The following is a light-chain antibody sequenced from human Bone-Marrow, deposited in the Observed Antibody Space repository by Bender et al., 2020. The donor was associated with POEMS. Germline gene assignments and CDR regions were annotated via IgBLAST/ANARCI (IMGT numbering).Light chain of an antibody. J-gene: IGLJ3*02. CDR2: VNN. Sequence: QSMLTQPPSASGTPGQTVTISCSGTRSNIGENTVNWYQQLPGTAPKLLIYVNNQRPPGVPDRFSASKSGTSASLAISELQSEDEALYYCSAWDDSLSGWVFGGGSKLPVL. CDR1: RSNIGENT. V-gene: IGLV1-44*01. CDR3: SAWDDSLSGWV.